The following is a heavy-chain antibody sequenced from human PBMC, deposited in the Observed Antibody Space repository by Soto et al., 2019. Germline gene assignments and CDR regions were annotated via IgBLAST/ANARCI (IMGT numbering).Heavy chain of an antibody. Sequence: EVQLVESGGGLVQPGGSLRLSCEDSGFIVTNYFMTWVRQAPGKGPEWVSVISNGGDTYYADSVRGRFTISRDSSKNTLYLQMNTLRVDDTAVYYCAWDALGGAYDFWHGGQGTLVTVSS. D-gene: IGHD3-3*01. V-gene: IGHV3-66*01. CDR2: ISNGGDT. J-gene: IGHJ4*02. CDR1: GFIVTNYF. CDR3: AWDALGGAYDFWH.